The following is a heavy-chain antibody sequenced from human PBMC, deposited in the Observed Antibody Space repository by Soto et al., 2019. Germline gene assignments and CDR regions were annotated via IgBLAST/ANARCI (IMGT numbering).Heavy chain of an antibody. CDR1: GFTFSSYA. V-gene: IGHV3-30-3*01. J-gene: IGHJ5*02. CDR3: ARGYCSSTSCYNWFDP. Sequence: QAGGSLRLSCAASGFTFSSYAMHWVRQAPGKGLEWVAVISYDGSNKYYADSVKGRFTISRDNSKNTLYLQMNSLRAEDTAVYYCARGYCSSTSCYNWFDPWGQGTLVTVSS. D-gene: IGHD2-2*01. CDR2: ISYDGSNK.